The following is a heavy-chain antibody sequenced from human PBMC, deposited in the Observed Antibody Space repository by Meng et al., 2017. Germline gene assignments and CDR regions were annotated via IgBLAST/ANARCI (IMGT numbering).Heavy chain of an antibody. V-gene: IGHV4-61*02. Sequence: QVQLQGSGPGLVKPSQTLSLPCTVSGGSISSGSYYWSWIRQPAGKGLEWIGRIYTSGSTNYNPSLKSRVTISVDTSKNQFSLKLSSVTAADTAVYYCAREAYYYDSSGYYYGWFDPWGQGTLVTVSS. D-gene: IGHD3-22*01. CDR1: GGSISSGSYY. CDR3: AREAYYYDSSGYYYGWFDP. J-gene: IGHJ5*02. CDR2: IYTSGST.